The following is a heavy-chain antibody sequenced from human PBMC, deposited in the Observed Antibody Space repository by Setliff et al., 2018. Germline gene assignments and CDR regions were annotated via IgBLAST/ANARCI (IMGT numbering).Heavy chain of an antibody. D-gene: IGHD3-10*01. CDR1: GDSISSTSYQ. J-gene: IGHJ4*02. CDR2: IYYTGTA. V-gene: IGHV4-39*01. Sequence: SETLSLTCTVSGDSISSTSYQWGWVRQPPGKGLEWIGSIYYTGTAYYNPSLKSRVTISVDTSKNQFSPQVTSLAATDTALYFCARHEFVGGYYGSVTYRHFDYWGQGILVTVSS. CDR3: ARHEFVGGYYGSVTYRHFDY.